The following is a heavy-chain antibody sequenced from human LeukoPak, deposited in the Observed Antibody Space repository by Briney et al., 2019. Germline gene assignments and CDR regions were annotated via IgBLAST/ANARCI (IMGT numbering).Heavy chain of an antibody. D-gene: IGHD4-11*01. CDR1: GFTFSTYT. CDR3: ARDSNYNDY. J-gene: IGHJ4*02. CDR2: ISSRSTYI. V-gene: IGHV3-21*03. Sequence: GGSLRLSCAASGFTFSTYTMNWVRQAPGKGLEWVSWISSRSTYIYYADSVEGRFTISRDNAKNSLYLQMDSLRAEDTAVYYCARDSNYNDYWGQGTLVTVSS.